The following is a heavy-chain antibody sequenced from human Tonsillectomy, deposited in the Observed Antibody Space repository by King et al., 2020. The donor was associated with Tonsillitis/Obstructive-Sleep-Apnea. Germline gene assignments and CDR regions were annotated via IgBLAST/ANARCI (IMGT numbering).Heavy chain of an antibody. Sequence: VQLVESGGGLVQPGGSLRLSCAASGFTFDDYSMNWVRQTPGKGLEWLSYISAGGGIIYYADSVRGRFTISRANAKNSLYLQMNSLRDDDTAFYYCVRDMGSSYYRRFDPWGQGTLVTGSS. V-gene: IGHV3-48*02. CDR3: VRDMGSSYYRRFDP. CDR2: ISAGGGII. J-gene: IGHJ5*02. CDR1: GFTFDDYS. D-gene: IGHD1-26*01.